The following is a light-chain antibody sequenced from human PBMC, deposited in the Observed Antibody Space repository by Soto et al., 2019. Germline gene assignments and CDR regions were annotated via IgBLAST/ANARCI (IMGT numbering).Light chain of an antibody. V-gene: IGLV2-14*01. CDR2: EVS. CDR1: SSDVGGYNY. Sequence: QSALTQPASVSGSPGQSITISCTGTSSDVGGYNYVSWYQQHPGKAPKLMIYEVSNRPSGVSNRFSGSKSGNTASLTISVLQADDEADYYCSSYTSSSPYFFGTGTKITGL. J-gene: IGLJ1*01. CDR3: SSYTSSSPYF.